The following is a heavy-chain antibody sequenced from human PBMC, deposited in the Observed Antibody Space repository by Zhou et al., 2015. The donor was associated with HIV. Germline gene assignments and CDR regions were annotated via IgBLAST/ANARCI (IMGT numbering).Heavy chain of an antibody. J-gene: IGHJ4*02. D-gene: IGHD6-19*01. CDR1: GYTFTSYA. CDR2: INAGNGNT. Sequence: QVQLVQSGAEVKKPGASVKVSCKASGYTFTSYAMHWVRQAPGQRLEWMGWINAGNGNTKYSQKFQGRVTITRDTSASTAYMELSSLRSEDTAVYYCARDLSVGQWLVHWGQGTLVTVSS. CDR3: ARDLSVGQWLVH. V-gene: IGHV1-3*01.